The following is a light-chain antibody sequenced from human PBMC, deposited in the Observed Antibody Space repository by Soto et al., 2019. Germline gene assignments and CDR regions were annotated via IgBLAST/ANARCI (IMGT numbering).Light chain of an antibody. CDR1: QSIKTW. J-gene: IGKJ1*01. CDR2: GAS. CDR3: QQYESYSGT. Sequence: IRMKFSPVAVSSIVGDRVTSTRRASQSIKTWLAWYQRKPGRAPKLLIYGASSLQSGVPSRFSGSGSGTEFTLTISSLQPDDCATYYCQQYESYSGTFGQGTKVDIK. V-gene: IGKV1-5*01.